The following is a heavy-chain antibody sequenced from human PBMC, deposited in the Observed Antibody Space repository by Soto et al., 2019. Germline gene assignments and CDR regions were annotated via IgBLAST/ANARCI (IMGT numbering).Heavy chain of an antibody. J-gene: IGHJ4*02. CDR3: ARQTYYYDSSGSQPTYFDY. V-gene: IGHV4-39*01. CDR2: IYYTGNT. CDR1: GASISSADYS. Sequence: PSETLSLTCTVSGASISSADYSWGWIRQPPGKGLEYIGSIYYTGNTYYNSSLMSRVTISLDTSKNQFSLKLSSVTAADTAVYYCARQTYYYDSSGSQPTYFDYWGQGTLVTVSS. D-gene: IGHD3-22*01.